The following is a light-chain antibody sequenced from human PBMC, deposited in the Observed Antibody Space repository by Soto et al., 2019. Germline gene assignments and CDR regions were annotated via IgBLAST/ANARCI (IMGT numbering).Light chain of an antibody. Sequence: QSVLTQPASVSGSPGQSITISCTGTSSDVGGYNYVSWYQQHPGKAPKLMIYDVTNRPSGVSNRFSGSKSGNTASLTISGXXXEDEXDYYCSSYTSSSXXLVFGGGTK. V-gene: IGLV2-14*01. CDR1: SSDVGGYNY. J-gene: IGLJ3*02. CDR2: DVT. CDR3: SSYTSSSXXLV.